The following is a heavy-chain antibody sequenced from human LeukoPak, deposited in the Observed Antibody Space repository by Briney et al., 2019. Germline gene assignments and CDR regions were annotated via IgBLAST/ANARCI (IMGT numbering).Heavy chain of an antibody. CDR1: GSSTNSYY. Sequence: PETLSLTSTLSGSSTNSYYWSWSRHPPGKGLGWIGYIYYSVSTTYTPSLKSRVTISVETSTRQFSLKLSSATAADTALFYCARDASRGGLQFRSPLYYFDYWGQGTLVTVSS. CDR2: IYYSVST. D-gene: IGHD5-24*01. V-gene: IGHV4-59*01. CDR3: ARDASRGGLQFRSPLYYFDY. J-gene: IGHJ4*02.